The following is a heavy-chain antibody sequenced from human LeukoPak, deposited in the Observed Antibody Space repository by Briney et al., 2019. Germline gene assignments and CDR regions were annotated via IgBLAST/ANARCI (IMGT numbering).Heavy chain of an antibody. CDR2: IYPGDSVT. CDR1: GYSFTSYW. J-gene: IGHJ4*02. CDR3: ATVEYSSGWYYFDY. D-gene: IGHD6-19*01. Sequence: GESLKISCKGFGYSFTSYWIGWVRQMPGKGLEWMGIIYPGDSVTRYSPSFQGQVTISADKSISTAYLQWSSLKASDTAMYYCATVEYSSGWYYFDYWGQGTLVTVPS. V-gene: IGHV5-51*01.